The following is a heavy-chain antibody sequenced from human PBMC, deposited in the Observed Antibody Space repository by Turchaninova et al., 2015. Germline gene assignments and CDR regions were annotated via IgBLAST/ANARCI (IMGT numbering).Heavy chain of an antibody. CDR3: ARGGRWLQFYYFDY. V-gene: IGHV4-59*01. Sequence: QVQLQESGPGLVKPSETLSLTCTVSGGSISSYYWSWIRQPPGKGLEWIWYIFYSGSTTHNPSLKSRVTISVDTSKKQFSLKLRFVTAADTAVYYCARGGRWLQFYYFDYWGQGTLVTVSS. D-gene: IGHD5-24*01. CDR1: GGSISSYY. CDR2: IFYSGST. J-gene: IGHJ4*02.